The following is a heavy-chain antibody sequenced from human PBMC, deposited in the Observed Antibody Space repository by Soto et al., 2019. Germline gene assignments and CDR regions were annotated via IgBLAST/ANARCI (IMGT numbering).Heavy chain of an antibody. V-gene: IGHV1-8*01. CDR3: AAARRSSWAYYYYYGMDV. CDR1: GYTFTSYD. CDR2: MNPNSGNT. J-gene: IGHJ6*02. Sequence: VASVKVSCKASGYTFTSYDINWVRQATGQGLEWMGWMNPNSGNTGYAQKFQGRVTMTRNTSISTAYMELSSLRSEDTAVYYCAAARRSSWAYYYYYGMDVWGQGTTVTVSS. D-gene: IGHD6-13*01.